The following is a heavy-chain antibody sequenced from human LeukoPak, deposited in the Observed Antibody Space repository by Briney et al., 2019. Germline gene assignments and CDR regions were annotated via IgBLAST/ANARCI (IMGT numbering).Heavy chain of an antibody. Sequence: GVPVRLSCRASGLTLSLYAMIWLREAPGRGLEWVSCIGGSGGKTFYADSVEGRFTISRDTSKNSLYLQMNSLRAEDTAIYYCAKHQRGGYDSPSHYWGQGTLVTVSS. CDR2: IGGSGGKT. CDR1: GLTLSLYA. J-gene: IGHJ4*02. V-gene: IGHV3-23*01. D-gene: IGHD5-12*01. CDR3: AKHQRGGYDSPSHY.